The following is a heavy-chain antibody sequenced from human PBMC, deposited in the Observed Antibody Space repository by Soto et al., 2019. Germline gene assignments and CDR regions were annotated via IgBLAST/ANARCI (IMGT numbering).Heavy chain of an antibody. CDR3: AREASVLIPAAQPSRFDS. CDR1: GYSFMKYR. D-gene: IGHD2-2*01. V-gene: IGHV1-18*01. Sequence: GASVKVSCKGFGYSFMKYRINWLRQAPGQGLEWVGWISPYSGYTHSAQKFHGRLTLTTDTAATTAYMELRILRSADTALYYCAREASVLIPAAQPSRFDSWGQGTLVTVSS. CDR2: ISPYSGYT. J-gene: IGHJ4*02.